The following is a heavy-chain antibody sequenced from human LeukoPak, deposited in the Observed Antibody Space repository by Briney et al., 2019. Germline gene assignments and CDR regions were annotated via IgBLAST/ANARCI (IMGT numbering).Heavy chain of an antibody. D-gene: IGHD1-26*01. J-gene: IGHJ2*01. CDR2: IYDSGST. CDR3: ARDLVGATTSYFDL. CDR1: GGSISSNNYF. Sequence: SETLSLTCTVSGGSISSNNYFWGWIRQPPGKGLEWIGSIYDSGSTYYNPSLKSRVTISVDTSKNQFSLKLNSVTAADTAMYYCARDLVGATTSYFDLWGRGTLVTVSS. V-gene: IGHV4-39*02.